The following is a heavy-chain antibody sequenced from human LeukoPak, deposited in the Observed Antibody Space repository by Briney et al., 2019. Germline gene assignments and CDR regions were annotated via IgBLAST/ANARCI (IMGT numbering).Heavy chain of an antibody. CDR2: ISGSGGST. J-gene: IGHJ4*02. V-gene: IGHV3-23*01. D-gene: IGHD2-15*01. CDR3: AKALPVVVAATGFDY. CDR1: GFTFSSYA. Sequence: GGSLRLSCAASGFTFSSYAMGWVRQAPGKGLEWVSAISGSGGSTYYADSVKGRFTISRDNSKNTLYLQMNSLRAEDTAVYYCAKALPVVVAATGFDYWGQGTLVTVSS.